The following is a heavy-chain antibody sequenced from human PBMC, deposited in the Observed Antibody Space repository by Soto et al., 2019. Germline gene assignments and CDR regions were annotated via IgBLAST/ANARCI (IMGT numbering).Heavy chain of an antibody. CDR2: IYHSGST. V-gene: IGHV4-38-2*02. D-gene: IGHD6-13*01. J-gene: IGHJ4*02. Sequence: SETLSLTCAVYGYSISSGYYWGWIRQPPGKGLEWVGSIYHSGSTYYNPSLKSRVTISVDTSKNQFSMKLSAVTAAVMAVYYCARDPKRYSSFDYWGQGTLVTGPS. CDR3: ARDPKRYSSFDY. CDR1: GYSISSGYY.